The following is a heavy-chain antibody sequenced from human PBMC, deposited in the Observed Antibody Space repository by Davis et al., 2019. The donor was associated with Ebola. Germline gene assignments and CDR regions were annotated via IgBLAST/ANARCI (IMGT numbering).Heavy chain of an antibody. J-gene: IGHJ6*02. CDR3: ARGGYSYGYGFYYYGMDV. CDR2: IKQDGSEK. V-gene: IGHV3-7*01. Sequence: GESLKISCAASGFTFSSYWMSWVRQAPGKGLEWVANIKQDGSEKYYVDSVKGRFTISRDNAKNSLYLQMNSLRDEDTAVYYCARGGYSYGYGFYYYGMDVWGQGTTVTVSS. D-gene: IGHD5-18*01. CDR1: GFTFSSYW.